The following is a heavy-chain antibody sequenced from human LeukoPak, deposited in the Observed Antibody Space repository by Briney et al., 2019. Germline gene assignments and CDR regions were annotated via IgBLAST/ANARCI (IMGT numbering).Heavy chain of an antibody. J-gene: IGHJ4*02. D-gene: IGHD6-19*01. CDR2: INPNSAGT. Sequence: ASVKVSCKASGYTFTDYYMHWVRQAPGQGLEWMGWINPNSAGTNYAQKFEGRVTMTRDTSISTAYMELSRLRSDDTAVYYCTREDSGWYVDYWGQGTLVTVSS. CDR3: TREDSGWYVDY. V-gene: IGHV1-2*02. CDR1: GYTFTDYY.